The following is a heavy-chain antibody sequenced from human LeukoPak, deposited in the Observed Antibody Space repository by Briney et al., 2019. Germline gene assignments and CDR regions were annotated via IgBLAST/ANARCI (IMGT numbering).Heavy chain of an antibody. V-gene: IGHV4-39*01. D-gene: IGHD6-19*01. Sequence: SETLSLTCTVSGGSISSSSYYWGWIHQPPGKGLEWIGSIYYSGSTYYNPSLKSRVTISVDTSKNQFSLRLSSVTATDTGVYYCASDHSGWLGLGYWGQGTLVSVSS. CDR1: GGSISSSSYY. CDR3: ASDHSGWLGLGY. J-gene: IGHJ4*02. CDR2: IYYSGST.